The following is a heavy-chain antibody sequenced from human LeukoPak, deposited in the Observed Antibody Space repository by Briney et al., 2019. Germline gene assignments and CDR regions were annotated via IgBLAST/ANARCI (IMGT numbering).Heavy chain of an antibody. J-gene: IGHJ4*02. CDR1: GFTFSSYE. D-gene: IGHD2-2*01. Sequence: PGGSLRLSCAASGFTFSSYEMNWVRQAPGKGLEGVSYISSSGSNIYYADSVKGPFTISRDNAKNSLYLQMNSLRAEDTAVYYCARDWGYCSSTSCSSLDYWGQGTLVTVSS. CDR3: ARDWGYCSSTSCSSLDY. V-gene: IGHV3-48*03. CDR2: ISSSGSNI.